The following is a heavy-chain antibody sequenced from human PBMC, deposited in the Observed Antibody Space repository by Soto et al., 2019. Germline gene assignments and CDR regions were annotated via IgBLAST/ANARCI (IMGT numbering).Heavy chain of an antibody. D-gene: IGHD3-22*01. CDR3: ARVPPSYDSSGYYSPFDY. J-gene: IGHJ4*02. CDR1: GYTFTGYY. V-gene: IGHV1-2*04. Sequence: ASVKVPCKASGYTFTGYYMHWVRQAPGQGLEWMGWINPNSGGTNYAQKFQGWVTMTRDTSISTAYMELSRLRSDDTAVYYCARVPPSYDSSGYYSPFDYWGQGTLVTVSS. CDR2: INPNSGGT.